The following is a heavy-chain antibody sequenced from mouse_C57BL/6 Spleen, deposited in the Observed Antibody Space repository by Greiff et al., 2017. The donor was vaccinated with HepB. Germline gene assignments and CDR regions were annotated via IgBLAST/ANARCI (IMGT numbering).Heavy chain of an antibody. Sequence: EVQLVESGGGLVKPGGSLKLSCAASGFTFSDYGMHWVRQAPEKGLEWVAYISSGSSTIYYSDTVKGRFTISRDNARNTLFLQMTSLRSEDTAMYYCAIPPYYYGSTRFAYWGQGTLVTVSA. J-gene: IGHJ3*01. CDR1: GFTFSDYG. CDR3: AIPPYYYGSTRFAY. V-gene: IGHV5-17*01. D-gene: IGHD1-1*01. CDR2: ISSGSSTI.